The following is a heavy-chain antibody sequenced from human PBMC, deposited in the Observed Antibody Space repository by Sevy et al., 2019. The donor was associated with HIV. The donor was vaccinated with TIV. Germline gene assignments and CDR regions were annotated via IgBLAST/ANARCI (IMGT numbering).Heavy chain of an antibody. CDR3: ARTMVRGVIRVPIAFDI. Sequence: GESLKISCKGSGYRFTSYWIGWVRQMPGKGLEWMGIIYPGDSDTRYSPSFQGQVTISADKSISTAYLQWSSLKASDTAMYYCARTMVRGVIRVPIAFDIWGQGTMVTVSS. V-gene: IGHV5-51*01. D-gene: IGHD3-10*01. J-gene: IGHJ3*02. CDR2: IYPGDSDT. CDR1: GYRFTSYW.